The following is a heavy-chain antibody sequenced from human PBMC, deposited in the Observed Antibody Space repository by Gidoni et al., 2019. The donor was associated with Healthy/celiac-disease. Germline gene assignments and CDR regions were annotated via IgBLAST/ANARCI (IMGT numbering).Heavy chain of an antibody. Sequence: QVQLQESGSGLVKPSETLSLTCAVSGYSISSGYYWGWIRQPPGKGLEWIGSIYHSGSTYYNPSLKSRVTISVDTSKNQFSLKLSSVTAADTAVYYCARDPEYKSIAARPGAFDIWGQGTMVTVSS. CDR3: ARDPEYKSIAARPGAFDI. J-gene: IGHJ3*02. V-gene: IGHV4-38-2*02. CDR2: IYHSGST. D-gene: IGHD6-6*01. CDR1: GYSISSGYY.